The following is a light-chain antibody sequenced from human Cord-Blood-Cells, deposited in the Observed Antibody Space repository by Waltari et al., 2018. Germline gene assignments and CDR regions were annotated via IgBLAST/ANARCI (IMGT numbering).Light chain of an antibody. V-gene: IGLV2-14*01. CDR2: EVS. CDR1: SSDVGGANY. Sequence: QSALTQPASVSRSPGQSITISFTGTSSDVGGANYFSWYQQHPGKAPKLMIYEVSNRPSGVSKRFSGSKSGNTASLTISGLQAEDEADYYCSSYTSSSTNWVFGGGTKLTVL. J-gene: IGLJ3*02. CDR3: SSYTSSSTNWV.